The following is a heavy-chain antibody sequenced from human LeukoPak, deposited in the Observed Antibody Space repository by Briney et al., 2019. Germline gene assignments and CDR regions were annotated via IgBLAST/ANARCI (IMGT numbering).Heavy chain of an antibody. V-gene: IGHV3-7*01. J-gene: IGHJ4*02. Sequence: GGSLRLSCAASGFTFSSYWMSWVRQAPGKGLEGVANIKQDGSEKYYVDSVKGRFTISRDNAKNSLYLQMNNLRAEDTAVYYCARDGRDGYNLDFDYWGQGTLVTVSS. CDR1: GFTFSSYW. CDR2: IKQDGSEK. D-gene: IGHD5-24*01. CDR3: ARDGRDGYNLDFDY.